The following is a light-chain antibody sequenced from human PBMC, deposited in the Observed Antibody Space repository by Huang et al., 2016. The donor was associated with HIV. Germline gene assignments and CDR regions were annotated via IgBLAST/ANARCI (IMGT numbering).Light chain of an antibody. Sequence: IVMTQSPDTVSVSPGERATLSCRASQSVHINLAWYQQKPGQAPRLLIYGASSRATGIPGRFSGSASGTEFTLTITSLQSEDSALYYCQQYNNGPPAFGQGTKVEIK. V-gene: IGKV3-15*01. CDR1: QSVHIN. J-gene: IGKJ1*01. CDR3: QQYNNGPPA. CDR2: GAS.